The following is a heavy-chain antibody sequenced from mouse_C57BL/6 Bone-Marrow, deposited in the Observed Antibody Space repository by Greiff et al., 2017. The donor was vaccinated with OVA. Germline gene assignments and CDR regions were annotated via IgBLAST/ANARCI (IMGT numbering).Heavy chain of an antibody. CDR1: GYTFTSYW. CDR2: IYPGSGSN. Sequence: QVQLQQPGAELVKPGASVKMSCKASGYTFTSYWITWVKQRPGQGLEWIGDIYPGSGSNNYNEKFKNKATMTVDTSSSTAYMQLSSLTYEESAVYYCARRIYYDGAYAMDCRGQRTTVTVAS. J-gene: IGHJ4*01. D-gene: IGHD1-1*01. V-gene: IGHV1-55*01. CDR3: ARRIYYDGAYAMDC.